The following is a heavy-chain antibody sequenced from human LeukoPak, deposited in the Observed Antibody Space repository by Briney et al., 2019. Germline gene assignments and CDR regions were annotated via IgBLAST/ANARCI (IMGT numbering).Heavy chain of an antibody. CDR2: ISYDGSNK. J-gene: IGHJ6*03. Sequence: GRSLRLSCAASGFTFSSYAMHWVRQAPGKGLEWVAVISYDGSNKYYADSVKGRFTISRDNSKNTLYLQMNSLRAEDTAVYYCARDSGLLNYYYYMDVWGKGTTDTVSS. CDR1: GFTFSSYA. V-gene: IGHV3-30*01. D-gene: IGHD3-10*01. CDR3: ARDSGLLNYYYYMDV.